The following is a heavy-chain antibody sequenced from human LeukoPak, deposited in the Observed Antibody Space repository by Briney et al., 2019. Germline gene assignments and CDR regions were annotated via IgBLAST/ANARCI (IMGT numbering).Heavy chain of an antibody. V-gene: IGHV3-53*01. D-gene: IGHD6-19*01. CDR1: GFTVSSNF. Sequence: GGSLRLSCAASGFTVSSNFLSWVRQPPGKGLEWVSDIYSGGSTYYADSVKGRFTISRDNSKNTLYLQMNSLRAEDTAVFYCAKPRGEEWLVGLYDAFDIWGQGTMVTVSS. J-gene: IGHJ3*02. CDR3: AKPRGEEWLVGLYDAFDI. CDR2: IYSGGST.